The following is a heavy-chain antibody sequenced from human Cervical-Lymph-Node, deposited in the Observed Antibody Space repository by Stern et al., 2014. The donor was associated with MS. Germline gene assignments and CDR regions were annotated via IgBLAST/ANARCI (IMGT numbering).Heavy chain of an antibody. J-gene: IGHJ4*02. V-gene: IGHV1-18*01. CDR3: ARERPIYGGNYYTRTFDY. CDR1: GYTLTSYG. Sequence: QVQLVQSGAEVKKPGASVKVSCKASGYTLTSYGISWVGQAPGQGLEWMGWISAYNGKTNYAQKLQGRVTMTTDTSTSTAYMELRSLRSDDTAVYYCARERPIYGGNYYTRTFDYWGQGTLVTVSS. D-gene: IGHD1-26*01. CDR2: ISAYNGKT.